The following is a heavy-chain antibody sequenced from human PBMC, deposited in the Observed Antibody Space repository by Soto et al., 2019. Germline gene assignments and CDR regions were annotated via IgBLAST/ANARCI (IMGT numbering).Heavy chain of an antibody. CDR3: ARGQLGVVIMDY. CDR1: GDSITSGSYY. Sequence: SETLSLTCVVSGDSITSGSYYWGWIRQPPGKGLEWIGEINHRGSTNYNPSLKSRVTISVDTSKNQFSLKLSSVTAADTAVYYCARGQLGVVIMDYWGYGTLVTVSS. CDR2: INHRGST. D-gene: IGHD3-3*01. V-gene: IGHV4-39*07. J-gene: IGHJ4*01.